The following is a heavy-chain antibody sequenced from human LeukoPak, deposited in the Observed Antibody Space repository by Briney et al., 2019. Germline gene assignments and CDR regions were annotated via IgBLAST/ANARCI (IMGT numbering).Heavy chain of an antibody. Sequence: SETLSLTCAVYGGSFSGYYWSWIRQPPGKGLEWIGFIYYSGTTNYNPSLKSRVTISADTSKNQFSLKLSSVTAADTAAYYCARENAAVRGLIDYGMDVWGQGTTVTVSS. CDR1: GGSFSGYY. CDR3: ARENAAVRGLIDYGMDV. D-gene: IGHD3-10*01. V-gene: IGHV4-59*01. CDR2: IYYSGTT. J-gene: IGHJ6*02.